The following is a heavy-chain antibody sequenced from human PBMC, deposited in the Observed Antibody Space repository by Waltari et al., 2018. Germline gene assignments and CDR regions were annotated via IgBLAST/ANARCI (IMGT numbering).Heavy chain of an antibody. Sequence: QVQLQQWGAGLLKPSETLSLTCAVYGGSFSGYYWSWIRQPPGKGLEWIGEINHSGSTNYNPPLKSRVTRSVDTSKNQFSLKLSAVTAADTAVYYFARSYGSGSYYPYWGQGTLVTVSS. J-gene: IGHJ4*02. V-gene: IGHV4-34*01. CDR3: ARSYGSGSYYPY. D-gene: IGHD3-10*01. CDR1: GGSFSGYY. CDR2: INHSGST.